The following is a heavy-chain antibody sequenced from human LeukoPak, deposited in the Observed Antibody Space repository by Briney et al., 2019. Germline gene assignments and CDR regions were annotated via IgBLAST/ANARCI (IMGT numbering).Heavy chain of an antibody. CDR2: ISTTSTYI. CDR1: GFDFSTYA. V-gene: IGHV3-21*01. Sequence: GGSLRLSCAASGFDFSTYAINWVRQAPGKGLEWVSSISTTSTYIFYADSLKGRFTISRDNAKNSVYLQMNSLRPEDTAVYYCARDLVAASWPGCFDIWGQGTMVTVSS. CDR3: ARDLVAASWPGCFDI. J-gene: IGHJ3*02. D-gene: IGHD1-1*01.